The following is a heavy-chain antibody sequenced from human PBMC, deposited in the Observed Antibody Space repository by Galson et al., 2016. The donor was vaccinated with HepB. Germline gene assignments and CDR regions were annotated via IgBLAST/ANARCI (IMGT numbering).Heavy chain of an antibody. Sequence: SLRLSCAGSGFAFDDHAMFWVRQAPGKGLEWVSAISWTGADTAYADSVKGRFTISRDNAKSSLYLQMNSLRPEDTAFYYCARGPSHGYGDSTLGLWGQGTLVTVSS. D-gene: IGHD4-17*01. CDR3: ARGPSHGYGDSTLGL. J-gene: IGHJ4*02. CDR2: ISWTGADT. V-gene: IGHV3-9*01. CDR1: GFAFDDHA.